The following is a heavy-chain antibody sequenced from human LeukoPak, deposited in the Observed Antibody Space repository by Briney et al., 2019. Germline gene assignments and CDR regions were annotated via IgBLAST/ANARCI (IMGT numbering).Heavy chain of an antibody. CDR3: ARDGSQEQWLAYFDY. V-gene: IGHV4-4*07. Sequence: KPSETLSPTCTVSGGSISSYYWSWIRQPAGKGLEWIGRIYTSGSTNYNPSLKSRATMSVDTSKNQFSLKLSSVTAADTAVYYCARDGSQEQWLAYFDYWGQGTLVTVSS. D-gene: IGHD6-19*01. CDR1: GGSISSYY. CDR2: IYTSGST. J-gene: IGHJ4*02.